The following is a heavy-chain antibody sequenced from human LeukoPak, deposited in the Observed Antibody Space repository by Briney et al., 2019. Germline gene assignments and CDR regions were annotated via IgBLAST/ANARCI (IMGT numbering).Heavy chain of an antibody. Sequence: SVKVSCHASGYTFTGYQMHWVRQAPGQGLEWMGWINPNSGGTNYSQEFQGRVTMTRDTSIGTAYMELSRLRSDDTAVYYCARDYYGSGSYSTDYWGQGTLVTVSS. CDR3: ARDYYGSGSYSTDY. J-gene: IGHJ4*02. V-gene: IGHV1-2*02. D-gene: IGHD3-10*01. CDR2: INPNSGGT. CDR1: GYTFTGYQ.